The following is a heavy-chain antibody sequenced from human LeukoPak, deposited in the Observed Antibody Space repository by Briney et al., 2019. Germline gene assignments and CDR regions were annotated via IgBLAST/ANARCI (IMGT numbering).Heavy chain of an antibody. Sequence: PGGSLRLSCAASGFTFSSYGMHWVRQAPGKGLEWVAVISYDGSNTYYADSMKGRFTISRDNAKNSLYLQMGSLRVEDTAVYYCSRLRGYSYGFDYWGQGTLVSVSS. J-gene: IGHJ4*02. CDR2: ISYDGSNT. CDR1: GFTFSSYG. CDR3: SRLRGYSYGFDY. D-gene: IGHD5-18*01. V-gene: IGHV3-30*03.